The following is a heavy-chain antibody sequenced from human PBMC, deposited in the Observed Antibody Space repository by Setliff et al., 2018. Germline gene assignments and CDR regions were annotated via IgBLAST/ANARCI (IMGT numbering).Heavy chain of an antibody. V-gene: IGHV4-39*07. D-gene: IGHD3-10*01. CDR1: GGSIGSRSYY. CDR2: IYYSGST. J-gene: IGHJ6*02. Sequence: SETLSLTCTVSGGSIGSRSYYWGWNRQPPGKGLEWIGSIYYSGSTYYKPSLKSRVTISVDTSKNQFSLKLSSVTAADTAVYYCARVSSYGSGSYYYYYYGMDVWGQGTTVTVSS. CDR3: ARVSSYGSGSYYYYYYGMDV.